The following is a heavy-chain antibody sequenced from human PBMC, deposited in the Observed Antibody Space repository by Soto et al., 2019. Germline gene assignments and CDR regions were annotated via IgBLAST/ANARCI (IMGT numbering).Heavy chain of an antibody. Sequence: SETLSLTCTVSGGSLKSGGYYWSWIRQHPGRGLEWIGYIYYTGRTYYNPSLESRVTFSVDTSKNQFSLKLSSVTAADTAVYYCARDVTSNHNCFDPWGQGILVTVS. CDR1: GGSLKSGGYY. V-gene: IGHV4-31*02. D-gene: IGHD2-2*01. CDR3: ARDVTSNHNCFDP. J-gene: IGHJ5*02. CDR2: IYYTGRT.